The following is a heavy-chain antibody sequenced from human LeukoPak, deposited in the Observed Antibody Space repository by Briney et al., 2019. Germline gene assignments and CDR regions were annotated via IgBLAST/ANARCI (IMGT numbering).Heavy chain of an antibody. J-gene: IGHJ3*01. Sequence: AGGSLRLSCAASGFTFSSYSMNWVRQAPGKGLEWVSSISSSSSYIYYADSVKGRFTISRDSAKNSLYLQMNSLRAEDTAVYYCARALTDTYYDILTGYFVSWGQGTMVTVSS. CDR2: ISSSSSYI. CDR1: GFTFSSYS. CDR3: ARALTDTYYDILTGYFVS. V-gene: IGHV3-21*01. D-gene: IGHD3-9*01.